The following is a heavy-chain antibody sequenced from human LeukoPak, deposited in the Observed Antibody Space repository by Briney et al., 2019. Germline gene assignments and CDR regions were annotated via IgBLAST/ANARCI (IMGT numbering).Heavy chain of an antibody. J-gene: IGHJ3*02. CDR2: GYYTGST. CDR3: ARDAPGGNYYDSSGYDAFDI. V-gene: IGHV4-59*01. D-gene: IGHD3-22*01. Sequence: SETLSLTCTVSGGSISTYYWSWIRQPPGRGLEWIGYGYYTGSTNYNPSRKSRVPMSPDTPKNQFSLKLSSVTAADTAVYYCARDAPGGNYYDSSGYDAFDIWGQGTMVTVSS. CDR1: GGSISTYY.